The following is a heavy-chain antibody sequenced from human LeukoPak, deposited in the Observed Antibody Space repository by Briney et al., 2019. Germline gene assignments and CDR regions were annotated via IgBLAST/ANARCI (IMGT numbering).Heavy chain of an antibody. CDR3: AKGNHHASEHYNWFGP. J-gene: IGHJ5*02. Sequence: GGSLRLSCVAYHDSTMQWARQRPGKGLEWVALISWDAASAYYADSVRGRFTISRDNYKNFVYLEMNNLRSEDSALYYCAKGNHHASEHYNWFGPWSEGTLVTVST. CDR2: ISWDAASA. V-gene: IGHV3-43*01. D-gene: IGHD3-10*01. CDR1: HDST.